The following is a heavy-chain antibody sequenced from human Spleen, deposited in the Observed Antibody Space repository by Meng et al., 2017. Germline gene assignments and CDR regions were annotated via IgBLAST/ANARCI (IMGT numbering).Heavy chain of an antibody. V-gene: IGHV3-48*03. Sequence: GESLKISCAASGFTFSSYEMNWVRQAPGKGLEWVSYISSSGSTIYYADSVKGRFTISRDNAKNSLYLQMNSLRAEDTAVYYCARARIITGDYDAFDIWGQGTMVTVSS. CDR3: ARARIITGDYDAFDI. J-gene: IGHJ3*02. D-gene: IGHD7-27*01. CDR2: ISSSGSTI. CDR1: GFTFSSYE.